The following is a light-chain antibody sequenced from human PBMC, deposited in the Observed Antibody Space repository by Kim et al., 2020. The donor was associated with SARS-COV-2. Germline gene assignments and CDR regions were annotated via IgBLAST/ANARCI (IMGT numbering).Light chain of an antibody. J-gene: IGLJ2*01. CDR3: QSYDSKNQGV. CDR1: SGNIASNY. V-gene: IGLV6-57*02. Sequence: NFMLTQPLSVSGSPGKTVTISCAGSSGNIASNYVQWYQQRPGSAPTTVIYEDNQRPSGVPDRFSGSIDSSSNSASLTISGLKTEDEADYYCQSYDSKNQGVFGGGTQLTVL. CDR2: EDN.